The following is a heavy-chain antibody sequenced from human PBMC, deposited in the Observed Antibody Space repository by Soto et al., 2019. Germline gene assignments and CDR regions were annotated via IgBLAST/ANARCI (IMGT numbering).Heavy chain of an antibody. J-gene: IGHJ4*02. CDR2: IYHSGST. D-gene: IGHD3-22*01. V-gene: IGHV4-4*02. Sequence: SETLSLTCAVSGGSISSSNWWSWVRQPPGKGLEWIGEIYHSGSTNYNPSLKSRVTISVDKSKNQFSLKLSSVTAADTALYYCARIPKEGYYDSGGPFDFWGQGTLVTVSS. CDR3: ARIPKEGYYDSGGPFDF. CDR1: GGSISSSNW.